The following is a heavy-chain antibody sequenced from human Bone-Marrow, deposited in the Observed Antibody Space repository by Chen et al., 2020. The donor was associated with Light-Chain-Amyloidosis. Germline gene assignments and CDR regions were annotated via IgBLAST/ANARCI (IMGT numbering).Heavy chain of an antibody. CDR1: GYTFPNYW. Sequence: EVKKPGESLKISCKGSGYTFPNYWIGWVRQMPGKGLEWMGVIYPDXSDARYXXXXXXXXXXXXXXXXXXXXXXXXXXXXXXXAMYYCARRRDGYNFDYWGQGTL. CDR3: ARRRDGYNFDY. J-gene: IGHJ4*02. D-gene: IGHD2-21*01. CDR2: IYPDXSDA. V-gene: IGHV5-51*01.